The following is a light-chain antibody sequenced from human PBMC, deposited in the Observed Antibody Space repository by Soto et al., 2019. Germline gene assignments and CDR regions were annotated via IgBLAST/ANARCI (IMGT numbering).Light chain of an antibody. CDR1: SSDVGGYNY. Sequence: QSALTQPASVSGSPGQSITISCTGTSSDVGGYNYVSWYQQHPGKAPKLMIYEVSNRPSGVSNRFSGSKSRNTASLTISGLQAEDEADYYCSSYTSSVYVFGTGTKVTVL. CDR3: SSYTSSVYV. V-gene: IGLV2-14*01. CDR2: EVS. J-gene: IGLJ1*01.